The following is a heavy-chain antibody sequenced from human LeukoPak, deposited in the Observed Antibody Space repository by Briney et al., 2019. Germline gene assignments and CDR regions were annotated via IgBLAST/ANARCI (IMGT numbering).Heavy chain of an antibody. CDR3: AREARGNYAPGLDY. CDR1: GFTFSTYW. V-gene: IGHV3-7*01. D-gene: IGHD1-7*01. Sequence: GGSLRLSCAASGFTFSTYWMSWVRQAPGKGLEWVANIKRDGSEKYYVDSVKGRFTISRDNAKNSVYLQMYSLRAEDTAIYYCAREARGNYAPGLDYWGQGTLVTVSS. CDR2: IKRDGSEK. J-gene: IGHJ4*02.